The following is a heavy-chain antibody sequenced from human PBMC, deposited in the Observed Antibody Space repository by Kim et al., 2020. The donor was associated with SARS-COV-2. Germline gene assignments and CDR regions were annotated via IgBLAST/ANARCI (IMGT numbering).Heavy chain of an antibody. V-gene: IGHV4-34*01. Sequence: SETLSLTCAVYGGSFSGYYWSWIRQPPGKGLEWIGEINHSGSTNYNPSLKSRVTISVDTSKNQFSLKLSSVTAADTAVYYCARGWDYIVGASTTDYWGQGTLVTVSS. J-gene: IGHJ4*02. CDR2: INHSGST. D-gene: IGHD1-26*01. CDR3: ARGWDYIVGASTTDY. CDR1: GGSFSGYY.